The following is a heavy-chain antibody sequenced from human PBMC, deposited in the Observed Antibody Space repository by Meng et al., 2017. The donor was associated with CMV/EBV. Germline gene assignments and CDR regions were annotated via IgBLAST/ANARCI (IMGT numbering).Heavy chain of an antibody. D-gene: IGHD2-2*01. CDR3: ARYRFCSSITCHARGHYYNYGMDV. CDR1: GYTFTSYG. V-gene: IGHV1-69*05. J-gene: IGHJ6*02. Sequence: SVKVSCKASGYTFTSYGISWVRQAPGQGLEWMGGIIPLFGTANYAQKFQGRVTITTDESTSTAYMELNSLRSEDTAVYHCARYRFCSSITCHARGHYYNYGMDVWGQGTTVTVSS. CDR2: IIPLFGTA.